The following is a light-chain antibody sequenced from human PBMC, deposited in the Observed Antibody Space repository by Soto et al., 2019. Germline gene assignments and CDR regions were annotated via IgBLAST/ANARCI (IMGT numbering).Light chain of an antibody. J-gene: IGKJ1*01. V-gene: IGKV1-17*01. Sequence: DIQLTQSPSSLSASVGDRVTITCQASQGIGKNLGWYQQKPGKAPKRLIYATSSLQSGVPSRFSGSGSGTEFTLTISSLQPEDFATYYCLQHNNYPRTFGQGTKVDIK. CDR2: ATS. CDR1: QGIGKN. CDR3: LQHNNYPRT.